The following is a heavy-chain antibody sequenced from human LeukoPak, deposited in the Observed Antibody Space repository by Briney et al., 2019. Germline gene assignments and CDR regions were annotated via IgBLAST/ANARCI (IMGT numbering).Heavy chain of an antibody. Sequence: SETLSLTCTVSGGSISSYYWSWIRQPPEKGLEWIGYIYYSRTTNYNPSLKSRVTMSVDTSKNQLSLKLSSVTAADTAVYYCARLNGSQTTPYWGQGTLVTVSS. D-gene: IGHD1-26*01. V-gene: IGHV4-59*08. CDR3: ARLNGSQTTPY. CDR2: IYYSRTT. J-gene: IGHJ4*02. CDR1: GGSISSYY.